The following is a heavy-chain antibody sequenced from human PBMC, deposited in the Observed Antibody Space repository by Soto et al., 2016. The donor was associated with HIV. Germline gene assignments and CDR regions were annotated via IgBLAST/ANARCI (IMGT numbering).Heavy chain of an antibody. J-gene: IGHJ4*02. CDR2: IYSGGRT. CDR1: EFTVSSNY. Sequence: EVQLVESWGRLGPAVGALRLSCAASEFTVSSNYMSWVRQAPGKGLEWVSLIYSGGRTYYADSVKGRFTISRDSSKNTLYLQMNSLRAEDTAVYYCARDAGYSSGWEFDYWGQGTLVSVSS. V-gene: IGHV3-66*01. CDR3: ARDAGYSSGWEFDY. D-gene: IGHD6-19*01.